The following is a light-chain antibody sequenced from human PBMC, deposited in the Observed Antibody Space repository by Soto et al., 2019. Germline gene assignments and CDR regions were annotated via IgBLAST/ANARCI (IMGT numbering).Light chain of an antibody. V-gene: IGLV2-14*01. CDR2: EVS. CDR3: SAYTGSLTLYV. J-gene: IGLJ1*01. CDR1: SSDVGTYNY. Sequence: QSALTQPASVSGSPGQSITISCTGTSSDVGTYNYVSWYQQHSGKAPKLMIYEVSNRPSGVSNRFSGSKSGNTASLTISGLQAEDEADYYCSAYTGSLTLYVFGSGTKLTVL.